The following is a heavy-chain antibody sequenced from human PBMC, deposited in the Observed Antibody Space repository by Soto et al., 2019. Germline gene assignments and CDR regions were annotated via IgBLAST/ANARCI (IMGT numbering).Heavy chain of an antibody. CDR1: GYTFTGYY. CDR3: ARDCYCSGGRCCEGYGMDV. CDR2: INPNSGGT. D-gene: IGHD2-15*01. Sequence: ASVKVSCKASGYTFTGYYMHWVRQAPGQGLEWMGWINPNSGGTNYAQKFQGRVTMTRDTSISTAYMELSRLRSDDTAAYYCARDCYCSGGRCCEGYGMDVWGQGTTVTVSS. J-gene: IGHJ6*02. V-gene: IGHV1-2*02.